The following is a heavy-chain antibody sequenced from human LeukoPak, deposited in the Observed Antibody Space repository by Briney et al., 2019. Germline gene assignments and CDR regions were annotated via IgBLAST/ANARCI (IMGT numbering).Heavy chain of an antibody. D-gene: IGHD6-25*01. CDR1: GYIFTDYY. V-gene: IGHV1-69*06. J-gene: IGHJ6*04. Sequence: GASVKVSCKASGYIFTDYYMYWVRQAPGQGPEWMGGIIPIFGTANYAQKFQGRVTITADKSTSTAYMELSSLRSEDTAVYYCARDESDPYSSGTVWGKGTTVTVSS. CDR3: ARDESDPYSSGTV. CDR2: IIPIFGTA.